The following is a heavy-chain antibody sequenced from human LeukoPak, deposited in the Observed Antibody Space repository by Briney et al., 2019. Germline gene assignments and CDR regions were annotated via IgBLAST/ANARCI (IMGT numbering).Heavy chain of an antibody. Sequence: ASVKVSCKASGGTFSTYAISWVRQAPGQGLEWMGIINPGGGSTNYAQKFQGRVTMTRDTSTSTVYVELSSLRSEDTAVYYCARDESTAVGGVLIRYWGQGTLVTVSS. J-gene: IGHJ4*02. CDR1: GGTFSTYA. CDR3: ARDESTAVGGVLIRY. D-gene: IGHD3-3*01. CDR2: INPGGGST. V-gene: IGHV1-46*01.